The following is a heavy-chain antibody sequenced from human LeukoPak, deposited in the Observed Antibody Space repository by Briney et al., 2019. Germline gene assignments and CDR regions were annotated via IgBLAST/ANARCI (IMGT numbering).Heavy chain of an antibody. CDR1: GGSFSGYY. CDR2: INHSGST. V-gene: IGHV4-34*01. D-gene: IGHD6-19*01. Sequence: SETLSLACAVYGGSFSGYYWSWIRQPPGKGLEWIGEINHSGSTNYNPSLKSRVTISVDTSKNQFSLKLSSVTAADTAVYYCARALGSGWSQREWGQGTLVTVSS. J-gene: IGHJ4*02. CDR3: ARALGSGWSQRE.